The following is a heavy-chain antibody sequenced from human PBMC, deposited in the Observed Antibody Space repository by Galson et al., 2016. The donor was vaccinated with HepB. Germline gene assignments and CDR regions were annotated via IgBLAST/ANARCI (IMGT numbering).Heavy chain of an antibody. Sequence: SLRLSCAASGFTFSSHWMRWVRQAPGKGLEWVANIKQDRSERYYVDPVKGRFTISRDNAKNSLYLQMNSLRVEDTAVYYCAHAPNLYYFDNWGQGTLVTASS. J-gene: IGHJ4*02. CDR3: AHAPNLYYFDN. V-gene: IGHV3-7*03. D-gene: IGHD2-2*01. CDR1: GFTFSSHW. CDR2: IKQDRSER.